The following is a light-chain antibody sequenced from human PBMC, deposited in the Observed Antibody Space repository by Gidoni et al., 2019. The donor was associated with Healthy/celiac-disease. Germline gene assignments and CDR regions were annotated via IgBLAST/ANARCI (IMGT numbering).Light chain of an antibody. Sequence: DIQMTQSPSSLSASVGDRVTITCQASRDISNYLNWYQQKPGKAPKLLIYDASNLETGVPSRFSGSGSGTDFTFTISSLQPEDIATYYCQQYDNLPGFGQGTRLEIK. CDR1: RDISNY. J-gene: IGKJ5*01. CDR3: QQYDNLPG. V-gene: IGKV1-33*01. CDR2: DAS.